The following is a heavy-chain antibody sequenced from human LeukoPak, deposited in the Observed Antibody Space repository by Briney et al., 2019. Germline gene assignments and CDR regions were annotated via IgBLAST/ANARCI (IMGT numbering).Heavy chain of an antibody. CDR3: ARCTASCYSNAFYV. V-gene: IGHV3-23*01. CDR1: GFTFNNNA. CDR2: INGGGDAT. Sequence: PGGSLRLSCATSGFTFNNNAMSWVRQAPGKGLEWVSAINGGGDATEYADSVKGRFTISRDNSKNTLYLQMNSLRPDDTAVYYCARCTASCYSNAFYVWGQGTLLTVSS. D-gene: IGHD2-2*01. J-gene: IGHJ3*01.